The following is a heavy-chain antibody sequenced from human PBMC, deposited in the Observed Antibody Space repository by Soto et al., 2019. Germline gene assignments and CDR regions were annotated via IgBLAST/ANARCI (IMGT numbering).Heavy chain of an antibody. J-gene: IGHJ5*02. Sequence: SETLSLTCTVSGGSISSSSYYWGWIRQPPGKGLEWIGSIYYSGSTYYNPSLKSRVTISVDTSKNQFSLKLSSVTAADTAVYYCARSPPPGYCSGGSCYGGDNWFDPWGQGTLVTVSS. CDR3: ARSPPPGYCSGGSCYGGDNWFDP. CDR1: GGSISSSSYY. D-gene: IGHD2-15*01. V-gene: IGHV4-39*01. CDR2: IYYSGST.